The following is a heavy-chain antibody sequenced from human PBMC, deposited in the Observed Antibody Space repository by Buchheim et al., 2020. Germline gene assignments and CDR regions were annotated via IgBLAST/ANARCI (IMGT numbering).Heavy chain of an antibody. V-gene: IGHV4-30-4*07. J-gene: IGHJ4*02. CDR2: IYYSGST. D-gene: IGHD5-18*01. Sequence: QVQLQESGPGLVKPSQTLSLTCAVSGGSISSGGYSWSWIRQPPGKGLDWIGYIYYSGSTYYNPSLKSRVPLSVDTSKNHFSLKLSSVTAADTAVYYCARGRGYSYGGIDYWGQGTL. CDR3: ARGRGYSYGGIDY. CDR1: GGSISSGGYS.